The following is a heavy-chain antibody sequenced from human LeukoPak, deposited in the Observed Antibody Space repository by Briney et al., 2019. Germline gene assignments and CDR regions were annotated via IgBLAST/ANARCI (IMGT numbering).Heavy chain of an antibody. D-gene: IGHD3-10*01. V-gene: IGHV3-13*01. CDR1: GFTFSSYD. J-gene: IGHJ4*02. Sequence: GGSLRLSCAASGFTFSSYDMHWVRQAPGKGLGWVSAICTAGDTYYPGSVMGRFTISRENAKNFLYLQMNSLRAGDTAVYYCARATSGFGELLFDYWGQGTLVTVSS. CDR2: ICTAGDT. CDR3: ARATSGFGELLFDY.